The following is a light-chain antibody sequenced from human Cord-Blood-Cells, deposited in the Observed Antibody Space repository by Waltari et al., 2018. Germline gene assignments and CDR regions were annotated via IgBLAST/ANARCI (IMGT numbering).Light chain of an antibody. V-gene: IGLV2-14*02. Sequence: QSALTQPASVSGSPGQSITISCTGTSSDVGSYNLVSWYQQHPGKAPKLMIYEGSKRPSGVSNRFSGSKSGTSASLAISGLQSEDEADYYWAAWDDSLNGPLWVFGGGTKLTVL. J-gene: IGLJ3*02. CDR1: SSDVGSYNL. CDR2: EGS. CDR3: AAWDDSLNGPLWV.